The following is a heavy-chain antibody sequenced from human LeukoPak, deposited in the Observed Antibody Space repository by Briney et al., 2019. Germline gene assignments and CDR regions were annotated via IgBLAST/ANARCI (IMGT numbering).Heavy chain of an antibody. CDR1: GFTFSSYS. Sequence: GSLRLSCAASGFTFSSYSMNWVRQAPGKGLEWVSYISSSSSTIYYADSVKGRFTISRDNAKNSLYLQMNSLRAEDTAVYYCARSLTYYDILTGYWSPTNYYYYMDVWGKGTTVTVSS. CDR2: ISSSSSTI. J-gene: IGHJ6*03. CDR3: ARSLTYYDILTGYWSPTNYYYYMDV. V-gene: IGHV3-48*04. D-gene: IGHD3-9*01.